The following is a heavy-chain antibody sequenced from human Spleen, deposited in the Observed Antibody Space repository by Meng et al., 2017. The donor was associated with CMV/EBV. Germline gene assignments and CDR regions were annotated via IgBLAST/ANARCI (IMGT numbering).Heavy chain of an antibody. V-gene: IGHV1-69*04. CDR2: IIPILGIA. Sequence: SVKVSCKASGGTFKNYALTWVRQAPGQGLEWMGRIIPILGIANYAQKFQGRVTITADKSTSTAYMELSSLRSEDTAVYYCARGYDSSGPPYWYFDYWGQGTLVTVSS. D-gene: IGHD3-22*01. J-gene: IGHJ4*02. CDR1: GGTFKNYA. CDR3: ARGYDSSGPPYWYFDY.